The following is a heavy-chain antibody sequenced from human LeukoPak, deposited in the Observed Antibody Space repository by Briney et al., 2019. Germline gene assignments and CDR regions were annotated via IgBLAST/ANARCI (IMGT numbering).Heavy chain of an antibody. CDR2: ISWDGGST. CDR1: GVTLDDYT. J-gene: IGHJ3*02. Sequence: SGGSLRPSCAASGVTLDDYTIHWVRQAPGKGLEWVSLISWDGGSTYYADSVKGRFTISRDNGKNSLYLQMNSLRTEDTALYYCAKDMTVGEWELNQVAFDIWGQGTMVTVSS. D-gene: IGHD1-26*01. CDR3: AKDMTVGEWELNQVAFDI. V-gene: IGHV3-43*01.